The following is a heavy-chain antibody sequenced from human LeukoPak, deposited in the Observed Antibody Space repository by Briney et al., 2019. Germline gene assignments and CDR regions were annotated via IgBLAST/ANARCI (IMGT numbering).Heavy chain of an antibody. CDR2: IKQEGSEK. V-gene: IGHV3-7*01. D-gene: IGHD3-9*01. J-gene: IGHJ5*02. CDR3: ARDMRFRRGLTGYRNWFDP. CDR1: GFTFSSYW. Sequence: GGSLRLSCAASGFTFSSYWMSWVRQAPGKGLEWVANIKQEGSEKYYVDSVKGRFTISRDNAKNSLYLQMNSLRAEDTAVYYCARDMRFRRGLTGYRNWFDPWGQGTLVTVSS.